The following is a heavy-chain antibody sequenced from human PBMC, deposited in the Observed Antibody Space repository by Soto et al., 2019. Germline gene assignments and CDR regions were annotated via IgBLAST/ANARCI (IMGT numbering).Heavy chain of an antibody. CDR2: IYYSGST. D-gene: IGHD3-22*01. CDR3: ARDTYYYDSSGYVYYYYGMDV. CDR1: GGSVSSGSYY. V-gene: IGHV4-61*01. J-gene: IGHJ6*02. Sequence: NPSETLSLTCTVSGGSVSSGSYYWSWIRQPPGKGLEWIGYIYYSGSTNYNPSLKSRVTISVDTSKNQFSLKLSSVTAADTAVYYCARDTYYYDSSGYVYYYYGMDVWGQGTTVTVS.